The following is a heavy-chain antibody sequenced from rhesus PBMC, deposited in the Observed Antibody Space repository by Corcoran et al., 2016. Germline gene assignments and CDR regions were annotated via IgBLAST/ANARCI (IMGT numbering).Heavy chain of an antibody. J-gene: IGHJ4*01. CDR3: ARRLATVTLSYFDY. D-gene: IGHD5-36*02. V-gene: IGHV4-127*01. CDR2: IGGSGGRP. Sequence: QVQLQESGPGLVKPSETLSLTCAVSGYSISSGYGWSWIRQPPGKGLEGIGYIGGSGGRPTYNPSRKSRVTISTDTSKNQFSLRLSSVTAADTAVYYCARRLATVTLSYFDYWGQGVLVTVSS. CDR1: GYSISSGYG.